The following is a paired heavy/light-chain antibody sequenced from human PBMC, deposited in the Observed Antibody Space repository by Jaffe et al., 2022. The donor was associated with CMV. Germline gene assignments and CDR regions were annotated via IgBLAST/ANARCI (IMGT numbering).Heavy chain of an antibody. CDR3: ARGDCGGDCLTNYYYYGMDV. Sequence: QVQLVQSGAEVKKPGSSVKVSCKASGGTFSSYAISWVRQAPGQGLEWMGGIIPIFGTANYAQKFQGRVTITADESTSTAYMELSSLRSEDTAVYYCARGDCGGDCLTNYYYYGMDVWGQGTTVTVSS. CDR2: IIPIFGTA. J-gene: IGHJ6*02. V-gene: IGHV1-69*01. D-gene: IGHD2-21*02. CDR1: GGTFSSYA.
Light chain of an antibody. CDR2: LGS. CDR1: QSLLHSNGYNY. J-gene: IGKJ1*01. Sequence: DIVMTQSPLSLPVTPGEPASISCRSSQSLLHSNGYNYLDWYLQKPGKSPQLLIYLGSNRASGVPDRFSGSGSGTDFTLKISRVEAEDVGVYYCMQALQTPPTFGQGTKVEIK. CDR3: MQALQTPPT. V-gene: IGKV2-28*01.